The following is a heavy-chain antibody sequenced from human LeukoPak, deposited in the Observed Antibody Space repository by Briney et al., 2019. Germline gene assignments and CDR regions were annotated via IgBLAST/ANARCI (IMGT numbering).Heavy chain of an antibody. D-gene: IGHD2-15*01. V-gene: IGHV3-23*01. Sequence: PGGSLRLSCAASGFTFSSYAMSWVRQAPGKGLEWVSGISGSGDNTYYADSVKGRFTISRDNAKNSLYLQMNSLRAEDTAVYYCARLPCSGGSCYSSRGHAFDIWGQGTMVTVSS. CDR2: ISGSGDNT. J-gene: IGHJ3*02. CDR1: GFTFSSYA. CDR3: ARLPCSGGSCYSSRGHAFDI.